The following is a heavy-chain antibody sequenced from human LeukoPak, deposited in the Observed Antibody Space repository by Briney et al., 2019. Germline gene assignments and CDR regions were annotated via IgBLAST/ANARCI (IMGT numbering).Heavy chain of an antibody. V-gene: IGHV3-7*01. D-gene: IGHD6-13*01. CDR3: ARDTSSWYEGDTFDI. J-gene: IGHJ3*02. CDR1: GFTFSIYW. CDR2: IKQDGSAK. Sequence: GGSLRLSCAASGFTFSIYWMSWVRQAPGKGLQWVANIKQDGSAKYYVDSVKGRFTISRDNAKTSLYLQMNSLRAEDTAVYYCARDTSSWYEGDTFDIWGQGTMATVSS.